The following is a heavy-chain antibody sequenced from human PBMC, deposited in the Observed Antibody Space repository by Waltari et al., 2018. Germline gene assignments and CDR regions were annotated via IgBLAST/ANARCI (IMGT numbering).Heavy chain of an antibody. V-gene: IGHV1-8*03. CDR2: MNPISGKP. CDR1: GYTFTSYD. J-gene: IGHJ4*02. D-gene: IGHD5-12*01. CDR3: ARGGYDIDWDY. Sequence: QVQLVQSGAEVKKPGASVKVSCKASGYTFTSYDINWGRQATVQGLGWMGRMNPISGKPGYAQNFQGRVTITRNTSISTAYMELSSLRSEDTAVYYCARGGYDIDWDYWGQGTLVTVSS.